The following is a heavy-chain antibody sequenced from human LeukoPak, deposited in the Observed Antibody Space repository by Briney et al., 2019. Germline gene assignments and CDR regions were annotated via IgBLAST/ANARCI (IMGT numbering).Heavy chain of an antibody. D-gene: IGHD3-22*01. CDR3: ARATMDYYDSSGYTPLDY. J-gene: IGHJ4*02. V-gene: IGHV3-48*01. Sequence: TGGSLRLSCAASGFTFRTYSMNWVRQAPGKGLEWVSYISSTSRPIYYADSVKGRFTISRDNVRNSLYLQMSSLRAEDTAVYYCARATMDYYDSSGYTPLDYWGQGTLVTVSS. CDR1: GFTFRTYS. CDR2: ISSTSRPI.